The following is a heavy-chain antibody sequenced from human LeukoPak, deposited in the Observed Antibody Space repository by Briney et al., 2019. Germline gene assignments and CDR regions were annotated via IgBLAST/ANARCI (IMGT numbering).Heavy chain of an antibody. J-gene: IGHJ3*01. CDR1: GFSFSSYG. CDR2: TWYDGRNN. D-gene: IGHD4-17*01. Sequence: PWGALRLSCAASGFSFSSYGMHWVRQAPCPGLEGVAVTWYDGRNNYYADSVKGRFTISRDNSQSTLYLQMNSLRAEDTAVYYCARGSAVTTTAFDFWGQGTMVTVSS. V-gene: IGHV3-33*01. CDR3: ARGSAVTTTAFDF.